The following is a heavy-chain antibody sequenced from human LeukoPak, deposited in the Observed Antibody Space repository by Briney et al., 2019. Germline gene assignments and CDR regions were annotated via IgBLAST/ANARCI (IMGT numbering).Heavy chain of an antibody. CDR1: GFTFDDYA. J-gene: IGHJ5*02. D-gene: IGHD6-13*01. CDR2: ISWNSGSI. V-gene: IGHV3-9*01. CDR3: ARAAAGIGWFDP. Sequence: GGSLRLSCAASGFTFDDYAMHWVRQAPGKGLEWVSGISWNSGSIGYADSVKGRFTISRDNSKNTLYLQMNSLRAEDTAVYYCARAAAGIGWFDPWGQGTLVTVSS.